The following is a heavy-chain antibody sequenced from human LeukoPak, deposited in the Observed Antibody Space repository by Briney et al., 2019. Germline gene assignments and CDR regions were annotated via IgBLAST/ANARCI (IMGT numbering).Heavy chain of an antibody. CDR3: ARDYYDSSGYYRGSYFQH. J-gene: IGHJ1*01. V-gene: IGHV4-39*07. D-gene: IGHD3-22*01. CDR1: GGSISSSSYY. CDR2: IYYSGST. Sequence: PSETLSLTCTVSGGSISSSSYYWGWIRQPPGKGLEWIGSIYYSGSTYYNPSLKSRVTISVDTSKNQFSLKLSSVTAADTAVYYCARDYYDSSGYYRGSYFQHWGQGTLVTVSS.